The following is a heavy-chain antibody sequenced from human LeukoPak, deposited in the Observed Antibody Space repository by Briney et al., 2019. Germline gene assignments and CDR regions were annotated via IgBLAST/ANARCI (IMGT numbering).Heavy chain of an antibody. CDR3: ARDRGAVAGLLDY. Sequence: GASVKVSCTASGYTFTTNGITWVRQAPGQGLEWMGWISTYNGNTNYAQKLQGRVTMTTDTSMSTAYMELRSLRSDDTAVYYCARDRGAVAGLLDYWGQGTLVTVSS. D-gene: IGHD6-19*01. CDR2: ISTYNGNT. J-gene: IGHJ4*02. V-gene: IGHV1-18*01. CDR1: GYTFTTNG.